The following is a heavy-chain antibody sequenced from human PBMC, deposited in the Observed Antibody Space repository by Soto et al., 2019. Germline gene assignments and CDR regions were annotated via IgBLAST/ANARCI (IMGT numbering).Heavy chain of an antibody. Sequence: VKVSCKASGYTFTSYDINWVRQATGQGLEWMGWMNPNSGNTGYAQKFQGRVTMTRNTSISTAYMELSSLRSEDTAVYYCAREPYYDFWSGYPRGMDVWGQGTTVTVSS. J-gene: IGHJ6*02. CDR3: AREPYYDFWSGYPRGMDV. CDR2: MNPNSGNT. D-gene: IGHD3-3*01. V-gene: IGHV1-8*01. CDR1: GYTFTSYD.